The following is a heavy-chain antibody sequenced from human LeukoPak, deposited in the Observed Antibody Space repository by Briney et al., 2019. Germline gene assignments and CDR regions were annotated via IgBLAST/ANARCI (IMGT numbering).Heavy chain of an antibody. Sequence: QPGGSLKLSCAVSGFAFSSYSMNWVRQAPGKGLEWVSYITSSSSAIYYADSVKGRFTISRDNAKNSLYLQMNSLRAEDTAVYYCARKSGSSGYPFDYWGQGTVVTVSS. D-gene: IGHD3-22*01. J-gene: IGHJ4*02. CDR1: GFAFSSYS. CDR2: ITSSSSAI. V-gene: IGHV3-48*01. CDR3: ARKSGSSGYPFDY.